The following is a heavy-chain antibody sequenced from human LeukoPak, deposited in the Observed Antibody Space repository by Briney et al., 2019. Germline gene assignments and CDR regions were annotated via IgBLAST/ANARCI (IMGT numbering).Heavy chain of an antibody. Sequence: PGGSLRLSCAASGFTFSSYGMHWVRQAPGKGLEWVAFIRYDGSNKYYADSVKGRFTISRDNSKNTLYLQMNSLRAEDTAVYYCAKDLNPNFRVRGGVFDYWGQGTLVTVSS. D-gene: IGHD3-10*01. J-gene: IGHJ4*02. CDR2: IRYDGSNK. CDR3: AKDLNPNFRVRGGVFDY. CDR1: GFTFSSYG. V-gene: IGHV3-30*02.